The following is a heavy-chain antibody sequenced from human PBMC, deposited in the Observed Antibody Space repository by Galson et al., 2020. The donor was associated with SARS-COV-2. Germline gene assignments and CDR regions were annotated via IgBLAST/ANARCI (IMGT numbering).Heavy chain of an antibody. Sequence: SETLSLTCTVSGFSISSAYYWGWVRKPPGQGLEWIGSVYHSGSTYYNPSLKSRVTVSVDTSKNHFSLKLSSVTAADTAVYYCATFGCCSSSNWGQGTLVTVSS. D-gene: IGHD2-2*01. CDR1: GFSISSAYY. J-gene: IGHJ4*02. CDR2: VYHSGST. CDR3: ATFGCCSSSN. V-gene: IGHV4-38-2*02.